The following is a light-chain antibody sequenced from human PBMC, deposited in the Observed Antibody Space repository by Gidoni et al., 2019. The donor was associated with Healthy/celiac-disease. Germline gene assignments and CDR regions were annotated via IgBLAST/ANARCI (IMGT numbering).Light chain of an antibody. V-gene: IGKV1-39*01. CDR2: AAS. CDR1: QSISSY. Sequence: DIQMTQSPSSLSASVGDRVTITCRASQSISSYLNWYQQKPGKAPKLLIYAASSLQSGVPSRFSGSGSGTDFTLTISRLQPEDFATYYCQQSYSTPPTFXGXTKVEIK. CDR3: QQSYSTPPT. J-gene: IGKJ4*01.